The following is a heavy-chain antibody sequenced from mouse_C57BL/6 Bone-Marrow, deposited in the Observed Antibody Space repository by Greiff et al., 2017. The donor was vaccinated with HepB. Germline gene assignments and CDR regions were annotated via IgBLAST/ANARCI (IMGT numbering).Heavy chain of an antibody. CDR3: ARREYFDY. Sequence: QVPLQQSGAALAKPGASVKLSCKASGYTFTSYWLHWVKQRPGQGLEWIGYINPSSGYTTYNQKFKDKATLTADKSSSTAYMQLSSLTYEDSAVYYCARREYFDYWGQGTTLTVAS. CDR1: GYTFTSYW. CDR2: INPSSGYT. J-gene: IGHJ2*01. V-gene: IGHV1-7*01.